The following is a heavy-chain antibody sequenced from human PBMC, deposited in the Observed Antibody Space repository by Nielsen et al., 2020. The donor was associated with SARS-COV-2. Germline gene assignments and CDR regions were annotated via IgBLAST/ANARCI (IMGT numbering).Heavy chain of an antibody. CDR3: ARMGKYNWKDIHYYMDV. V-gene: IGHV1-8*01. Sequence: ASVEVSCKASGYTFTSYDINWVRQATGQGLEWMGWMNPNSGNTGYAQKFQGRVTMTRNTSISTAYMELSSLRSEDTAVYYCARMGKYNWKDIHYYMDVWGKGTTVTVSS. D-gene: IGHD1-20*01. CDR1: GYTFTSYD. CDR2: MNPNSGNT. J-gene: IGHJ6*03.